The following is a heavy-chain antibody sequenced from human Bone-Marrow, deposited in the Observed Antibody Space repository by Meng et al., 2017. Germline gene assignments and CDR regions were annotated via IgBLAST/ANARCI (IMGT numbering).Heavy chain of an antibody. J-gene: IGHJ4*02. CDR3: ASYGIDY. V-gene: IGHV3-53*05. CDR1: GFSVSSNY. Sequence: LWETGGGLIRLGGTMRRSCEAFGFSVSSNYMSWVRQAPGKGLEWVSVIYSGGSTYYADSVKGRFTISRDNSKNTLYLQVNSLRAEDTAVYYCASYGIDYWGQGTLVTVSS. D-gene: IGHD1-26*01. CDR2: IYSGGST.